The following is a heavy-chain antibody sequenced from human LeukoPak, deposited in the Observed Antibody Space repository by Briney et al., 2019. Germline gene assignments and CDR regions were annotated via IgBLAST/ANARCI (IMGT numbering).Heavy chain of an antibody. CDR1: GFTFSSYS. V-gene: IGHV3-21*01. CDR2: ISSSSSYI. J-gene: IGHJ4*02. D-gene: IGHD6-19*01. CDR3: AKDRFAVVPKNSPYYFDY. Sequence: GGSLRLSCAASGFTFSSYSMNWVRQAPGKGLEWVSSISSSSSYIYYADSVKGRFTISRDNSKNTLYLQMNSLRAEDTAVYYCAKDRFAVVPKNSPYYFDYWGQGTLVTVSS.